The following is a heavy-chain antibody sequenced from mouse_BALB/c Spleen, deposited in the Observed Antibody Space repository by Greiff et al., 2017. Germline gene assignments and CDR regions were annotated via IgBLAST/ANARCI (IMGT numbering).Heavy chain of an antibody. CDR1: GYSFTSYW. V-gene: IGHV1-5*01. CDR3: TTNYYGKDFDY. CDR2: IYPGNSDT. D-gene: IGHD1-1*01. Sequence: VQLQQSGTVLARPGASVKMSCKASGYSFTSYWMHWVKQRPGQGLEWIGAIYPGNSDTSYNQKFKGKAKLTAVTSASTAYMELSSLTNEDSAVYYCTTNYYGKDFDYWGQGTTLTVSS. J-gene: IGHJ2*01.